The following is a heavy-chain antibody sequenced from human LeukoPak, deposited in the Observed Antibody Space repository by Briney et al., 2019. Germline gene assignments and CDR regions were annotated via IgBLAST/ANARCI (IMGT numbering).Heavy chain of an antibody. D-gene: IGHD6-19*01. V-gene: IGHV3-64*02. CDR1: GFTFSSYA. J-gene: IGHJ4*02. CDR2: ISSNGGTA. CDR3: AKVGSGWPGYYFDY. Sequence: GGSLRLSCAASGFTFSSYAMHWVRLSPGKGLEYVSGISSNGGTASYADSVQGRFTISRDNSKNTLYLQMGSLRGEDMAVYYCAKVGSGWPGYYFDYWGQGTLVTVSS.